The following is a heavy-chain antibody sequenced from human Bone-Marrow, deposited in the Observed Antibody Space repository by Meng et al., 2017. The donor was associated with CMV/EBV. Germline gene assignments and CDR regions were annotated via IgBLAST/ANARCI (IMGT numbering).Heavy chain of an antibody. J-gene: IGHJ3*02. D-gene: IGHD6-19*01. CDR3: ARDPIAVAADGAFDI. Sequence: ASVKVSCKASGYTFTSYYMHWVRQAPGQGLEWMGIINPSGGSTSYAQKFQGRVTMTRDTSTSTVYMELSSLRSEDTVVYYCARDPIAVAADGAFDIWGQGTMVTVSS. V-gene: IGHV1-46*01. CDR1: GYTFTSYY. CDR2: INPSGGST.